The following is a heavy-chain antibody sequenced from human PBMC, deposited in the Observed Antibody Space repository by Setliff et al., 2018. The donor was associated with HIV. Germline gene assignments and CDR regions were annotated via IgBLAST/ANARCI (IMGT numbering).Heavy chain of an antibody. Sequence: SVKVSCKASGGTFSSYAISWVRQAPGQGLEWMGGIIPIFGTTKYAQRFQGRVTITTDESTSTAYMELSSLRSEDTAVYYCARAPRDGNNYGYQPYYFDYWGQGTLVTVSS. D-gene: IGHD4-17*01. CDR1: GGTFSSYA. J-gene: IGHJ4*02. V-gene: IGHV1-69*05. CDR2: IIPIFGTT. CDR3: ARAPRDGNNYGYQPYYFDY.